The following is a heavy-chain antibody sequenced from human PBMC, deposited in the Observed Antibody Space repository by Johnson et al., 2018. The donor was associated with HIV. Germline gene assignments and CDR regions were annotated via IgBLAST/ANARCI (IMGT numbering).Heavy chain of an antibody. D-gene: IGHD1-26*01. J-gene: IGHJ3*02. V-gene: IGHV3-30*14. CDR3: AKWAPYSGCLLGAFDI. CDR2: TSYDESDK. Sequence: QVQLVESGGGVVQPGRSLRLSCAASGFTFSSYAMHWVRQAPGKGLEWVALTSYDESDKFYADSVKGRFTISRDNSKNTLYLQMNSLRAEDTAVYYCAKWAPYSGCLLGAFDIWGQGTMVTVSS. CDR1: GFTFSSYA.